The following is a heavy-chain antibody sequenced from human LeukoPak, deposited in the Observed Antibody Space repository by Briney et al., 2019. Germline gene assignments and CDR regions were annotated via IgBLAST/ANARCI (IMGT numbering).Heavy chain of an antibody. D-gene: IGHD2-2*01. CDR1: GGSISSGSYY. V-gene: IGHV4-61*02. CDR2: IYTSGST. Sequence: SETLSLTCTVSGGSISSGSYYWSWIRQPAGKGLEWIGRIYTSGSTNYNPSLKSRVTISVDTSKNQFSLKLSSVTAADTAVYYCARVKGDIVVVPAALGWFDPWGQGTLVTVSS. J-gene: IGHJ5*02. CDR3: ARVKGDIVVVPAALGWFDP.